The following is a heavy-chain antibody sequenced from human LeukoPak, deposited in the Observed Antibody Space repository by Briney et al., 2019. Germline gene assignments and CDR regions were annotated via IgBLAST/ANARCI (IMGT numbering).Heavy chain of an antibody. CDR3: ARSDPTYGMDV. Sequence: GGSLRLSCAASGFTFSSYSMNWVRQAPGKGLEWVSSISSSSSYIYYADSVKGRFTISRDNAKNSLYLQMNSLRAEDTAVYYCARSDPTYGMDVWGQGTTVTVSS. CDR1: GFTFSSYS. V-gene: IGHV3-21*01. J-gene: IGHJ6*02. CDR2: ISSSSSYI.